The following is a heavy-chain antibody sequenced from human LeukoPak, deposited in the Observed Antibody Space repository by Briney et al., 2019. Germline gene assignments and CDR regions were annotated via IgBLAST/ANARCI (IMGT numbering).Heavy chain of an antibody. J-gene: IGHJ4*02. CDR3: ARTYGDYATYFDY. D-gene: IGHD4-17*01. CDR2: ISYDGSNK. CDR1: GFTLSSYA. V-gene: IGHV3-30-3*01. Sequence: GGSLRLSCAASGFTLSSYAMHWVRQAPGKGLEWVAVISYDGSNKYYAGSVKGRLTISRDNSKSTLYLQMNSLRVDDTAVYYCARTYGDYATYFDYWGQGTLVTVSS.